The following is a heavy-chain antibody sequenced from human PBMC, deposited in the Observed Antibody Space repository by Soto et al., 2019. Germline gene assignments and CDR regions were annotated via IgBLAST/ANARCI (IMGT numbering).Heavy chain of an antibody. Sequence: GGSMRLPCAASGFTFSSAWINCVRQAQGKGLEWVGRIKSKTDGGTTDFAAPVKGRFAISRDDSIDTVYLQMNSLKTEDTGVYYCARGDFLGLRYFVWFRYDYWGQGTLVTVPS. V-gene: IGHV3-15*07. D-gene: IGHD3-9*01. J-gene: IGHJ4*02. CDR3: ARGDFLGLRYFVWFRYDY. CDR2: IKSKTDGGTT. CDR1: GFTFSSAW.